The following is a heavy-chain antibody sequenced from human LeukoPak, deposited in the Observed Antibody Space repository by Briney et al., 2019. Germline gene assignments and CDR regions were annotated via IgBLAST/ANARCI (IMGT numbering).Heavy chain of an antibody. D-gene: IGHD6-25*01. CDR1: GGSISSYY. CDR2: IYYSGRT. V-gene: IGHV4-59*12. CDR3: ARVRAAGRAFDY. J-gene: IGHJ4*02. Sequence: PSETLSLTCSVSGGSISSYYWSWIRPPPGKGREWSGYIYYSGRTNYNPSLKSRVTLSVDTSNNQSSLKPSSVTAADPAVYYCARVRAAGRAFDYWGQGTLVTVSS.